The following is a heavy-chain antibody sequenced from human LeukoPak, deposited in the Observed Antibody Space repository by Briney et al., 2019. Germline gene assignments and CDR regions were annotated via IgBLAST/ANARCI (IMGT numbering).Heavy chain of an antibody. Sequence: PSETLSLTCTVSGGSISSYYWSWIRQPPGKGLEWVGYIYYSGSTNYNPSLKSRVTISVDTSKNQFSLKLTSVTAADTAVYYCARGLTYYFDSSGYYVTDAFDIWGQGTMVTVSS. V-gene: IGHV4-59*01. CDR3: ARGLTYYFDSSGYYVTDAFDI. J-gene: IGHJ3*02. D-gene: IGHD3-22*01. CDR1: GGSISSYY. CDR2: IYYSGST.